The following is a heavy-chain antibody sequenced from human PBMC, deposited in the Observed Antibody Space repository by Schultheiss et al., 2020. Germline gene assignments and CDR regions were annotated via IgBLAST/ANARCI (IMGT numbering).Heavy chain of an antibody. J-gene: IGHJ4*02. Sequence: GESLKISCAASGFTFSSYAMSWVRQAPGKGLEWVSAISGNGGTTYYADSVKGRFTISRDNSKNTLYLQMNSLRVEDTAIYYCARDRGVNLPFLCWGQGTLVTVSS. CDR3: ARDRGVNLPFLC. V-gene: IGHV3-23*01. CDR1: GFTFSSYA. CDR2: ISGNGGTT. D-gene: IGHD3-10*01.